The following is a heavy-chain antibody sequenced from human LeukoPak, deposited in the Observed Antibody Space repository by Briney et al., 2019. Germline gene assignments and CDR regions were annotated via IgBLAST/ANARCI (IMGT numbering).Heavy chain of an antibody. Sequence: GGSLRLSCAASGFTFSSYGMHWVRQAPGKGLEWVAIISYDGTNKYYTDSVKGRFTISRDNSKNTLYLQMNSLRAEDTAVYYCAEDLYSSRWDYYGMDVWGQGTTVTVSS. V-gene: IGHV3-30*18. D-gene: IGHD6-13*01. J-gene: IGHJ6*02. CDR2: ISYDGTNK. CDR1: GFTFSSYG. CDR3: AEDLYSSRWDYYGMDV.